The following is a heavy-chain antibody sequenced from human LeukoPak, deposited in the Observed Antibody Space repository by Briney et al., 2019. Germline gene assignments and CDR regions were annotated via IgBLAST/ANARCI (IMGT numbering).Heavy chain of an antibody. V-gene: IGHV4-59*01. D-gene: IGHD3-22*01. CDR2: IYYSGST. CDR1: GGSISSYY. J-gene: IGHJ4*02. CDR3: ARMPYYYDSSGLFDY. Sequence: SETLSLTCTVSGGSISSYYWSWIRQPPGKELEWIGYIYYSGSTNYNPSLKSRVTISVDTSKNQFSLKLSSVTAADTAVYYCARMPYYYDSSGLFDYWGQGTLVTISS.